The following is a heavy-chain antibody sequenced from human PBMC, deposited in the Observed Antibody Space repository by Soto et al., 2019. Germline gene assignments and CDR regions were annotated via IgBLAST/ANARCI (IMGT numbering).Heavy chain of an antibody. V-gene: IGHV3-21*01. CDR3: ARDEPRGVIIDY. J-gene: IGHJ4*02. CDR2: ISSSSSYI. Sequence: GGSLRLSCAASGFTFSSYSMNWVRQAPGKGLEWVSSISSSSSYIYYADSVKGRFTISRDNAKNSLYLQMNSLRAEDTAVYYCARDEPRGVIIDYWGQGTLVTVSS. CDR1: GFTFSSYS. D-gene: IGHD3-10*01.